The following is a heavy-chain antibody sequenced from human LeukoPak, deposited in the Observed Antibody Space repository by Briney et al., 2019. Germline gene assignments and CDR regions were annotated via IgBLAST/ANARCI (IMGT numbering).Heavy chain of an antibody. J-gene: IGHJ4*02. CDR2: VYYSGST. CDR1: GGSISTTNYY. V-gene: IGHV4-39*07. Sequence: SETLSLTCTVSGGSISTTNYYWGWIRQSPGKGLEWFGCVYYSGSTYYNPSLKSRVTISGDTSKNQFSLKLSSVTAADTAVYYCARVYGPVDYWGQGTLVTVSS. CDR3: ARVYGPVDY. D-gene: IGHD2-8*01.